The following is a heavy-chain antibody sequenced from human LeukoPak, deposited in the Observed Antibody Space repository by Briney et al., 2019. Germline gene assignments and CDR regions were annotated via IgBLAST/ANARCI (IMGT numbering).Heavy chain of an antibody. Sequence: SETLSLTCTVSGGSISSNSYYWGWIRQPPGKGLEWIGSIFYTGSTYHNPSLKSRVTMSVDTSKNHFSLKLRSVTAADTAVYYCVRPVEMATIHPGFDYWGQGTLVSVSS. CDR1: GGSISSNSYY. CDR2: IFYTGST. J-gene: IGHJ4*02. D-gene: IGHD5-24*01. CDR3: VRPVEMATIHPGFDY. V-gene: IGHV4-39*02.